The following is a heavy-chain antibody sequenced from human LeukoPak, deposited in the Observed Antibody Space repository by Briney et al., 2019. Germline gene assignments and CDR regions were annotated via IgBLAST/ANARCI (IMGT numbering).Heavy chain of an antibody. V-gene: IGHV3-30-3*01. CDR3: ARDHEWELNYYYGMDV. Sequence: GGSLRLSCAASGFTFSNYAMHWVRQAPDKGLEWMVVVSYDGNNEYYADSVKGRFTISRDNSKNTLYLQMNSLRAEDTAVYYCARDHEWELNYYYGMDVWGQGTTVTVSS. CDR2: VSYDGNNE. CDR1: GFTFSNYA. D-gene: IGHD1-26*01. J-gene: IGHJ6*02.